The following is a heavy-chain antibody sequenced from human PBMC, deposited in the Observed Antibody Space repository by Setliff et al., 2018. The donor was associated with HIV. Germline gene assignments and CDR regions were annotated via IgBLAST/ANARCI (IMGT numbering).Heavy chain of an antibody. V-gene: IGHV1-18*01. CDR3: ARGIPQREYSTSSRLVDY. J-gene: IGHJ4*02. CDR2: ISGYNGDT. CDR1: GYTFSSYG. D-gene: IGHD6-6*01. Sequence: ASVKVSCKASGYTFSSYGISWVRQAPEQGLEWMGWISGYNGDTNYAQKFQGRVTMTTDTSTNTADMELRSLTSDDTAVYYCARGIPQREYSTSSRLVDYWGQGTLVTVSS.